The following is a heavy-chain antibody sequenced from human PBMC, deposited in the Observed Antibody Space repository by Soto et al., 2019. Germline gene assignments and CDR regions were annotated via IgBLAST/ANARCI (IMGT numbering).Heavy chain of an antibody. CDR3: ARLSSSTSPISS. Sequence: SETLSLTCTVSGGSIRSYYWSWIRQPPGKGLEWIGYISYSGSTNYNPSLKSRVTMSVDTSKNQFSLKLSSVTAADTAVYSCARLSSSTSPISSWGQGTLVTVSS. J-gene: IGHJ5*02. D-gene: IGHD2-2*01. CDR2: ISYSGST. CDR1: GGSIRSYY. V-gene: IGHV4-59*08.